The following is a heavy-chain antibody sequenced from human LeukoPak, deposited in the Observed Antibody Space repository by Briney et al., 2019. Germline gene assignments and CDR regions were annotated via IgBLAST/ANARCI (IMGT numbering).Heavy chain of an antibody. D-gene: IGHD1-26*01. J-gene: IGHJ5*02. Sequence: SETLSLTCTVSGGSISSYYWSWFRQPPGKGLEWIGYIYYSGSTKYNPSLKSRVTISVDTSKNQFSLKLSSVTAADTAVYYCAREGPSSSGSYLNCFDPWGQGTLVTVSS. V-gene: IGHV4-59*01. CDR1: GGSISSYY. CDR2: IYYSGST. CDR3: AREGPSSSGSYLNCFDP.